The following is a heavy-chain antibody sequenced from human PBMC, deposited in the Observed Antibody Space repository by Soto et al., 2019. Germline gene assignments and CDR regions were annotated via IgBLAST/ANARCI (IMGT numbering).Heavy chain of an antibody. CDR1: GGSISSYY. Sequence: QVQLQESGPGLVKPSETLSLTCTVSGGSISSYYWSWIRQPPGKGLEWIGYIYYSGSTNYNPSLKSRVPISVDRSKNPFSLKLSSVTAADTAVYYCARCSGYYDSSGHYYDYYGMDVWGQGTTVTVSS. CDR3: ARCSGYYDSSGHYYDYYGMDV. J-gene: IGHJ6*02. D-gene: IGHD3-22*01. CDR2: IYYSGST. V-gene: IGHV4-59*01.